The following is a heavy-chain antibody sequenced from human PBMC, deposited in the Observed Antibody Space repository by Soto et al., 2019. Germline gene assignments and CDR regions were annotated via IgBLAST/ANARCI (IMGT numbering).Heavy chain of an antibody. J-gene: IGHJ6*02. CDR3: AKVVTIFGVVITCYGMDV. Sequence: GGSLRLSCAASGFTFSSYAMHWVRQAPGKGLEWVSVISYDGSNKYYADSVKGRFTISRDNSKNTLYLQMNSLRAEDTAVYYCAKVVTIFGVVITCYGMDVWGQGTTVTVSS. CDR1: GFTFSSYA. V-gene: IGHV3-30*18. CDR2: ISYDGSNK. D-gene: IGHD3-3*01.